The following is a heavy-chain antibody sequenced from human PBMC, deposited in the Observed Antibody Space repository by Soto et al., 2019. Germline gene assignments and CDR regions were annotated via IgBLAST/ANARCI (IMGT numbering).Heavy chain of an antibody. Sequence: GSLRLSCAASGFTFSSYSMNWVRQAPGKGLEWVSSISSSSSYIYYADSVKGRFTISRDNAKNSLYLQMNSLRAEDTAVYYCARAPVLLWFGELYRNWFDPWGQGTLVT. CDR1: GFTFSSYS. J-gene: IGHJ5*02. D-gene: IGHD3-10*01. V-gene: IGHV3-21*01. CDR3: ARAPVLLWFGELYRNWFDP. CDR2: ISSSSSYI.